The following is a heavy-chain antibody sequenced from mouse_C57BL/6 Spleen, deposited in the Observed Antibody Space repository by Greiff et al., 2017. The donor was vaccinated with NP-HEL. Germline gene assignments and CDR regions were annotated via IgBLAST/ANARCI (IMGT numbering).Heavy chain of an antibody. CDR3: ARGPYGSSLYWYFDV. D-gene: IGHD1-1*01. V-gene: IGHV5-17*01. CDR1: GFTFSDYG. CDR2: ISSGSSTI. J-gene: IGHJ1*03. Sequence: EVKLMESGGGLVKPGGSLKLSCAASGFTFSDYGMHWVRQAPEKGLEWVAYISSGSSTIYYADTVKGRFTISRDNAKNTLFLQMTSLRSEDTAMYYCARGPYGSSLYWYFDVWGTGTTVTVSS.